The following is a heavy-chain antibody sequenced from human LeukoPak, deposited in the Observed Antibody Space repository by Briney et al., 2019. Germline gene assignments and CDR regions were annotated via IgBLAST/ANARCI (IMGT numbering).Heavy chain of an antibody. D-gene: IGHD2-15*01. V-gene: IGHV3-21*01. J-gene: IGHJ4*02. CDR3: ARDSPHEYFSGDSCD. Sequence: LVRGRFTISRDNAKNSLYLQMNSLRAEDTAVYYCARDSPHEYFSGDSCDWGQGTLVTVSS.